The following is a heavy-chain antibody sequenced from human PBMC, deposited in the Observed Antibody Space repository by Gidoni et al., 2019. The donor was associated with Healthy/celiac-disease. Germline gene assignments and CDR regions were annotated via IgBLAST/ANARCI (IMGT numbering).Heavy chain of an antibody. Sequence: EVQLVESGGGFVQPGGSLRLSCSASGFTVSSNYMSWVRKAPGKGLEWVSVIYSGGSTYYADSVKGRFTISRHNSKNTLYLQMNSLRAEDTAVYYCARDSSNYDFWSGYYTSPDYYGMDVWGQGTTVTVSS. J-gene: IGHJ6*02. D-gene: IGHD3-3*01. V-gene: IGHV3-53*04. CDR2: IYSGGST. CDR3: ARDSSNYDFWSGYYTSPDYYGMDV. CDR1: GFTVSSNY.